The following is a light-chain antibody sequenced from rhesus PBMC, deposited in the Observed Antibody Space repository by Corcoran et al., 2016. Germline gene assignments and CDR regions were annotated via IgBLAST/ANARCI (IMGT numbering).Light chain of an antibody. CDR3: LQAYSTPWP. Sequence: DIQMTQSPSSLSASVGDRVTITCRASQGISDYLNWYQQKPGKAPKRLIYAASSLESGVPTRFSGSGSVTDFTCTISGLQPENSAAYSCLQAYSTPWPFGQGTKVEIK. V-gene: IGKV1-36*02. CDR1: QGISDY. J-gene: IGKJ1*01. CDR2: AAS.